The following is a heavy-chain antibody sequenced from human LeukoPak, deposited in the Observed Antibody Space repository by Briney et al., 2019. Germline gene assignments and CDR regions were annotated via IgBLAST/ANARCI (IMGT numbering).Heavy chain of an antibody. Sequence: GGSLRLSCAASGFTFSSYWMHWVRQAPGKGLEWVSYISSSGSTIYYADSVKGRFTISRDNAKNSLYLQVNSLRAEDTAVYYCARGGGSYYGVAFDAFDIWGQGTMVTVSS. V-gene: IGHV3-48*04. J-gene: IGHJ3*02. CDR1: GFTFSSYW. CDR2: ISSSGSTI. CDR3: ARGGGSYYGVAFDAFDI. D-gene: IGHD1-26*01.